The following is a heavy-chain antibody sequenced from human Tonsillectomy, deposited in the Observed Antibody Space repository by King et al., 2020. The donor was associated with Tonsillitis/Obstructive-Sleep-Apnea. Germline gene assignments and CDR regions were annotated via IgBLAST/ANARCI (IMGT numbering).Heavy chain of an antibody. D-gene: IGHD3-10*01. CDR3: AREPYYYGSGSYGGWFDP. CDR2: INHSGST. CDR1: GGSFSGYY. V-gene: IGHV4-34*01. J-gene: IGHJ5*02. Sequence: VQLQQGGAGLLKPSETLSLTCAVYGGSFSGYYWSWIRQPPGKGLEWIGEINHSGSTNYNPSLKSRVTISVDTSKNQFSLKLSSVTAADTAVYYCAREPYYYGSGSYGGWFDPWGQGTLVTVSS.